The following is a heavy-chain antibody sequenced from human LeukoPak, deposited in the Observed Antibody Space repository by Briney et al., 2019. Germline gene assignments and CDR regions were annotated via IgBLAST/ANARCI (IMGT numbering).Heavy chain of an antibody. CDR2: ISGSGGST. CDR1: GFTFSSYA. V-gene: IGHV3-23*01. J-gene: IGHJ4*02. CDR3: ARDIVVVVAANTWGFDY. Sequence: SGGSLRLSCAASGFTFSSYAMSWVRQAPGKGLEWVSAISGSGGSTYYADSVKGRFTISRDNSKNTLYLQMNSLRAEDTAVYYCARDIVVVVAANTWGFDYWGQGTLVTVSS. D-gene: IGHD2-15*01.